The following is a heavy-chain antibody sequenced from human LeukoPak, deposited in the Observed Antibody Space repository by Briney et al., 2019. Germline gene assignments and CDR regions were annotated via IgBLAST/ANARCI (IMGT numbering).Heavy chain of an antibody. CDR1: GFTFSNYN. J-gene: IGHJ5*02. V-gene: IGHV3-48*01. CDR2: ISSSSSTI. CDR3: AKGAQYYYGSASYSDSFAP. Sequence: GGSLRLSCAASGFTFSNYNINWVRQAPGKGLEWVSYISSSSSTIYYADSVKGRFTISRDNAKNSLYLQMNSLRAEDTAVYYIAKGAQYYYGSASYSDSFAPWAQGPLVPVSS. D-gene: IGHD3-10*01.